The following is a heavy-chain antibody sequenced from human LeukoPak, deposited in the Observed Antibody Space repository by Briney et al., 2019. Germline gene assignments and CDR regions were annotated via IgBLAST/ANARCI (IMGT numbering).Heavy chain of an antibody. CDR2: IHPNSGGT. Sequence: ASVTVSCKASGYTFTGYYVHWVRQAPGQGLEWMAWIHPNSGGTRYAQKFQGRVTMTTDTSITTAYMELSRLGSDDTAVYYCASRSYADWGQGTLVTVSS. V-gene: IGHV1-2*02. CDR1: GYTFTGYY. D-gene: IGHD3-16*01. J-gene: IGHJ4*02. CDR3: ASRSYAD.